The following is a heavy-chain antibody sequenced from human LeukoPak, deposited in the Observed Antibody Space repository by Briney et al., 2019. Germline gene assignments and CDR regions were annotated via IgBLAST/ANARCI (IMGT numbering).Heavy chain of an antibody. CDR2: IRYDGNNK. Sequence: GGSLRLSCAASGFSFSSYGMDWVRQAPGKGLEWVAFIRYDGNNKDYAESVKGRFTISRDNSKNTLYLQMSRLRVEDTAVYYCAKGYGDLVAFDIWGQGTMVTVSS. CDR3: AKGYGDLVAFDI. CDR1: GFSFSSYG. V-gene: IGHV3-30*02. D-gene: IGHD4-17*01. J-gene: IGHJ3*02.